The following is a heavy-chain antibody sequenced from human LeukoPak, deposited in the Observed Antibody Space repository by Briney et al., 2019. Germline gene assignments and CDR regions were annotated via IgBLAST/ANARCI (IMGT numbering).Heavy chain of an antibody. D-gene: IGHD5-12*01. J-gene: IGHJ4*02. V-gene: IGHV4-59*01. CDR1: GGSINNYY. CDR3: AGTTWWLPFDY. Sequence: SETLSLTCTVSGGSINNYYWSWIRQAPGKGLEWIAYIYYSGSTNYNPSLKSRVTISVDTSKNQLSLKLSSVTAADTAVYYCAGTTWWLPFDYWGQGTLVTVSS. CDR2: IYYSGST.